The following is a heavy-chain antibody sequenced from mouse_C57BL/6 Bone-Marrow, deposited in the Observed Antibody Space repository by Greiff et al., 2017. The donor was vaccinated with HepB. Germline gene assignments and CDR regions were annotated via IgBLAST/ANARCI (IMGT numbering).Heavy chain of an antibody. J-gene: IGHJ1*03. V-gene: IGHV5-6*01. CDR1: GFTFSSYG. CDR3: ASPIYHYGSSYLYWYFDV. D-gene: IGHD1-1*01. Sequence: EVKLMESGGDLVKPGGSLKLSCAASGFTFSSYGMSWVRQTPDKRLEWVATISSGGSYTYYPDSVKGRFTISRDNAKNTLYLQMSSLKSEDTAMYYCASPIYHYGSSYLYWYFDVWGTGTTVTVSS. CDR2: ISSGGSYT.